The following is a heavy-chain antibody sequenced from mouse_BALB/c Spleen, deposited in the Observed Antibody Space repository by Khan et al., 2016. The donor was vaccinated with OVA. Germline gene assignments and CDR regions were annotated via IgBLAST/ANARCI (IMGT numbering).Heavy chain of an antibody. Sequence: QVQLQQSGAELVKPGASVKLSCKTSGYTFTSYWIQWVIQRPGKGLGWVGQIFPGTGTTYYNENFKGKATMTVYTSDNTGYMHFRSLTSEAAAVYFCARGYLGNYEFAYWGQGTLVTVSP. D-gene: IGHD2-1*01. CDR1: GYTFTSYW. V-gene: IGHV1S132*01. J-gene: IGHJ3*01. CDR2: IFPGTGTT. CDR3: ARGYLGNYEFAY.